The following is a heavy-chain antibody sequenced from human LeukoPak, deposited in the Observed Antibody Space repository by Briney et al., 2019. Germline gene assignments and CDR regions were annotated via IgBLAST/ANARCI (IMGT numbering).Heavy chain of an antibody. Sequence: PGGSLRLSCAASRFTFSSYAMSWVRQAPGKGLEWVSAIGGTGASTYYADSVKGRFTISRDNSKNTLYLQMNSLRAADTAVYYCARARSGSTSKPGGGYSDYWGQGTLVTVSS. CDR1: RFTFSSYA. CDR3: ARARSGSTSKPGGGYSDY. D-gene: IGHD2-2*01. V-gene: IGHV3-23*01. CDR2: IGGTGAST. J-gene: IGHJ4*02.